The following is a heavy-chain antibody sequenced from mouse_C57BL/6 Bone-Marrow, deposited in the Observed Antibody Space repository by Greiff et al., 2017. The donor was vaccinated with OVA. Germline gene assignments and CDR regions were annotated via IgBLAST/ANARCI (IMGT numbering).Heavy chain of an antibody. CDR1: GYTFTSYG. CDR3: ASWVRMY. J-gene: IGHJ2*01. V-gene: IGHV1-81*01. CDR2: IYPRSGNT. Sequence: QVQLQQSGAELARPGASVKLSCKASGYTFTSYGISWVKQRTGQGLEWIGEIYPRSGNTYYNEKFKGKATLTADKSSSTAYMELRSLTSEDSAVYFCASWVRMYWGQGTTLTVSA. D-gene: IGHD2-14*01.